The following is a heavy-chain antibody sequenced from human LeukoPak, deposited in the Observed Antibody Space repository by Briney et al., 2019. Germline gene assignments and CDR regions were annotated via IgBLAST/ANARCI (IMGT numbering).Heavy chain of an antibody. CDR2: IIPIFGTA. Sequence: GASVKVSCKASGGTFSSYAISWVRQAPGQGLEWMGGIIPIFGTANYAQKFQGRVTITADESTSTAYMELSSLRSEDTAVYYCARGGQEDYYYYMDVWGKGTTVTISS. CDR1: GGTFSSYA. J-gene: IGHJ6*03. CDR3: ARGGQEDYYYYMDV. V-gene: IGHV1-69*13.